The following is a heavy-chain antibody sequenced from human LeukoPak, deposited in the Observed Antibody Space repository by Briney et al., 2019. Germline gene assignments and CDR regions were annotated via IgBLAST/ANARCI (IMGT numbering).Heavy chain of an antibody. Sequence: PGGSLRLSCAASGFTFSSYWMSWVRQAPGKGLEWVANIKQDGSEKYYVDSVKGRFTISRDNAENSLYLQMNSLRAEDTAVYYCARDIVVVPAAMQFYYYYGMDVWGQGTTVTVSS. CDR2: IKQDGSEK. CDR1: GFTFSSYW. D-gene: IGHD2-2*01. J-gene: IGHJ6*02. V-gene: IGHV3-7*01. CDR3: ARDIVVVPAAMQFYYYYGMDV.